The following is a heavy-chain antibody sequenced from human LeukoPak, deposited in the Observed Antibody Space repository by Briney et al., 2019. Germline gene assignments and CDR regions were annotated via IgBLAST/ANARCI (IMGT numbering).Heavy chain of an antibody. D-gene: IGHD6-19*01. J-gene: IGHJ5*02. CDR3: ARGRTLYRGGPMSQWLAGTRNWFDP. Sequence: ASVKVSCKASGYTFTSYDINWVRQATGQGLEWMGWMNPNSGNTGYAQKFQGRVTMTRNTSISTAYMELSSLRSEDTAVYSCARGRTLYRGGPMSQWLAGTRNWFDPWGQGTLVTVSS. V-gene: IGHV1-8*01. CDR2: MNPNSGNT. CDR1: GYTFTSYD.